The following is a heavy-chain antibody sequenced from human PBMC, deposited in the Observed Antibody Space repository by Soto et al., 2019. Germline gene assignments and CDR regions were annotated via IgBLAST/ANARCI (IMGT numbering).Heavy chain of an antibody. D-gene: IGHD3-10*01. V-gene: IGHV3-15*07. J-gene: IGHJ6*02. CDR3: TTGLVLWFWDHGMDV. Sequence: EVQLVESGGGLVKPGGSLRLSCAASGFTFSNAWMNWVRQAPGKGLEWVGRIKSKTDGGTTDYAAPVKGRFTISRDDSKNTLYLQMNSLKTEDTAVYYCTTGLVLWFWDHGMDVWGQGTTVTVSS. CDR1: GFTFSNAW. CDR2: IKSKTDGGTT.